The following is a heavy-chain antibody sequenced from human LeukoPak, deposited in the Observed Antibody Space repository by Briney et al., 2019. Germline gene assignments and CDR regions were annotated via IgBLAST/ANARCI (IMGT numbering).Heavy chain of an antibody. V-gene: IGHV4-4*07. J-gene: IGHJ4*02. Sequence: SETLSLTCTVSGGSISSYYWSWIRQPAAKGLEWIGRIYNTGSTNYNPSLKSRVTMSVDTSKNQFSLKLSSVTAADTAVYYCARGRYFEYWGLGTLVTVSS. CDR1: GGSISSYY. CDR3: ARGRYFEY. CDR2: IYNTGST.